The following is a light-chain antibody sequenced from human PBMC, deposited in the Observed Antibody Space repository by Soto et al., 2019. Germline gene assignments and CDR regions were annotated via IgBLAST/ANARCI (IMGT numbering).Light chain of an antibody. V-gene: IGKV3-15*01. CDR2: GAS. J-gene: IGKJ1*01. Sequence: EIVMTQSPATLSVSPGARDPLSCRASQSVSSNLAWYQQKPGQVPRLLIYGASTRATGIPARFSGSGSGAEFTLTISSLQSEDFAVYYCQQYNNWPPTFGQGTKVDIK. CDR1: QSVSSN. CDR3: QQYNNWPPT.